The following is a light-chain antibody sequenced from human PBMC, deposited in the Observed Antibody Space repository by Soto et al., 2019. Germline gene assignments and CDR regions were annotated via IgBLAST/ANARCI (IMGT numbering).Light chain of an antibody. Sequence: DIVMTQSPDSLAVSLGERATINCKSSQSVLYSSNNKNYLAWYQQKPGQPPKLLIYWASTRESGVPDRFSGSGSGTDFSLTISSLQAEDVAVYYCQQYYITPPTTFGGGTKVDIK. V-gene: IGKV4-1*01. CDR2: WAS. J-gene: IGKJ4*01. CDR1: QSVLYSSNNKNY. CDR3: QQYYITPPTT.